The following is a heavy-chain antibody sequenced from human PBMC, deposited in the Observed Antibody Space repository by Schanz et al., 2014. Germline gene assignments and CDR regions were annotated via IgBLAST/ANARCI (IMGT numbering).Heavy chain of an antibody. CDR3: VRVPSRDVSFDL. V-gene: IGHV1-18*01. CDR1: RYTFNTYG. D-gene: IGHD3-16*01. Sequence: GPGVKEPGASVKVSCEASRYTFNTYGLNWVRQAPGQGLEWMGWISPYNGNTNYAQKLQGRVTMTADTSTSTAYMELRSLRSDDTAHYYCVRVPSRDVSFDLWGRGTLVTVSS. J-gene: IGHJ2*01. CDR2: ISPYNGNT.